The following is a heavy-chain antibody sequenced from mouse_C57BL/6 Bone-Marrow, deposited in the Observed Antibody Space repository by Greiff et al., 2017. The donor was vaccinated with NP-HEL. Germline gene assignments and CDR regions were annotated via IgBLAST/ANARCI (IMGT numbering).Heavy chain of an antibody. CDR3: ARRRAQATWFAY. J-gene: IGHJ3*01. Sequence: QVQLQQSGAELVRPGTSVKVSCKASGYAFTNYLIEWVKQRPGQGLEWIGVINPGSGGTNYNEKFKGKATLTADKSSSTAYMQLSSLTSEDSADYFCARRRAQATWFAYWGQGTLVTVSA. CDR2: INPGSGGT. CDR1: GYAFTNYL. V-gene: IGHV1-54*01. D-gene: IGHD3-2*02.